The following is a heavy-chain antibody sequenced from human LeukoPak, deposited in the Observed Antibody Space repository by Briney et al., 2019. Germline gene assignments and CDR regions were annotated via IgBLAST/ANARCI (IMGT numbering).Heavy chain of an antibody. Sequence: GGSLRLSCAASGFTFSTYWMHWVRQPPGKGLVWVSRINSDGSSTTYADSVMGRFTVSRDNATNTLCLQMNSLRAEDTAVYYCARSTSHYYYYYMDVWGKGTTVTISS. CDR2: INSDGSST. CDR3: ARSTSHYYYYYMDV. J-gene: IGHJ6*03. CDR1: GFTFSTYW. V-gene: IGHV3-74*01.